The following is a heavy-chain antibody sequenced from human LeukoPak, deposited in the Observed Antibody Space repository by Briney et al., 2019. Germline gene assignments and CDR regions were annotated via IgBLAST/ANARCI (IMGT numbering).Heavy chain of an antibody. CDR1: DGSFSNYY. J-gene: IGHJ6*04. CDR2: SQYTRTT. V-gene: IGHV4-59*01. CDR3: ARGGARSSGSGNYYTPGYMEV. Sequence: PSATLSLTCSVSDGSFSNYYWTWTRQPPGKGLEWIGYSQYTRTTKYSPSLKIRVTISFDTSKNHFSLQLSSVTAADTAVYYCARGGARSSGSGNYYTPGYMEVWGNGTTVIVSS. D-gene: IGHD3-10*01.